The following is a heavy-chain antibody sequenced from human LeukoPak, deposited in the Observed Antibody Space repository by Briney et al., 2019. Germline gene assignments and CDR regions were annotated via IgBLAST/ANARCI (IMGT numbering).Heavy chain of an antibody. V-gene: IGHV5-51*01. Sequence: GESLKISCKGSGYIFNSYWIGWVRQMPGKGLEWMGIIYPGDFDARYSPSFQGQVTISADKSISTAYLQWSSLKASDTAMYYYARHGRITWSHDAFDIWGQGTMVTVSS. CDR1: GYIFNSYW. D-gene: IGHD6-13*01. CDR2: IYPGDFDA. CDR3: ARHGRITWSHDAFDI. J-gene: IGHJ3*02.